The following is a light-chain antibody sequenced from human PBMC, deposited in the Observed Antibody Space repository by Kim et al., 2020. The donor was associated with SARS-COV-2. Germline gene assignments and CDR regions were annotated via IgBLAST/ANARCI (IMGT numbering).Light chain of an antibody. CDR1: QSIRNY. CDR2: DAS. V-gene: IGKV3-11*01. J-gene: IGKJ1*01. Sequence: PGERATHTCRDSQSIRNYQAWYKQKPGQAPRILNYDASRRDTGITTRFSGSGSGTDLTLTISSQEPEDFAVYYSKKSRGTFGQGRKVDIK. CDR3: KKSRGT.